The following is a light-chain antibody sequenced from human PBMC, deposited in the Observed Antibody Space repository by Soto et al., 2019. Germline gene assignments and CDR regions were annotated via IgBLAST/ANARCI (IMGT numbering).Light chain of an antibody. V-gene: IGKV3-11*01. CDR1: QSVSSY. CDR3: QQRSNWPPIT. CDR2: DAS. J-gene: IGKJ4*01. Sequence: EIVLTQSPATLSLSPGERATLSCRASQSVSSYLAWYQQKPGQAPRLLIYDASNSATGIPARFSGSGSETDFTLTISSLEPEDFAVYYCQQRSNWPPITFGGGTKVEIK.